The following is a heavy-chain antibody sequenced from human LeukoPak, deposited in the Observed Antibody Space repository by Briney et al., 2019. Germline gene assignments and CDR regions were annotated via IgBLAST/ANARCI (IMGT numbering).Heavy chain of an antibody. CDR1: GYTFTSYD. V-gene: IGHV1-8*01. J-gene: IGHJ4*02. CDR3: ARERPEVYYFDY. D-gene: IGHD5-24*01. CDR2: MNPNSGNT. Sequence: GASVKVSCKASGYTFTSYDINWVRQATGQGLEWMGWMNPNSGNTGYAQKFQGRVTMTRDMSTSTVYMDLSSLRSDDTAVYYCARERPEVYYFDYWGQGTLVTVSS.